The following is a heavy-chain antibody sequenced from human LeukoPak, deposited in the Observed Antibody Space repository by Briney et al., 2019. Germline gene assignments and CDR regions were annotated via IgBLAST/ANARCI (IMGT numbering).Heavy chain of an antibody. CDR3: AKDRGYSHGFDY. D-gene: IGHD5-18*01. V-gene: IGHV3-30*18. CDR1: GFTFSSYG. CDR2: ISYDGRNK. J-gene: IGHJ4*02. Sequence: GGSLRLSCAASGFTFSSYGMHWVRQAPGKGLEWVAGISYDGRNKEYVDSVKGRFTISRDNSKNTLYLQTNSLRAEDTAVYNCAKDRGYSHGFDYWGQGTLVTVSS.